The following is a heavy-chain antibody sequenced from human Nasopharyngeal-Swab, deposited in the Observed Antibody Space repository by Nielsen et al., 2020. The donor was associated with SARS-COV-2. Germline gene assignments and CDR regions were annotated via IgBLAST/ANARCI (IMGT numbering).Heavy chain of an antibody. D-gene: IGHD5-24*01. V-gene: IGHV1-69*13. Sequence: SVKVSCKASGGTFSSYAISWVRQAPGQGLEWMGGIIPIFGTANYAQKFQGRVTITADESTSTAYMELSSLRSEDTAVYYCARSRDGYKNFDYWGQGTLVTVPS. CDR1: GGTFSSYA. CDR2: IIPIFGTA. J-gene: IGHJ4*02. CDR3: ARSRDGYKNFDY.